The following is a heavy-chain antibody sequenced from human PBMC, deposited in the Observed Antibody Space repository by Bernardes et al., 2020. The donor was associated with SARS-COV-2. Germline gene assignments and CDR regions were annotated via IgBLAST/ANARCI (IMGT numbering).Heavy chain of an antibody. CDR1: GFSFSDYP. Sequence: VGSLRLSCTASGFSFSDYPMSWVRRAPGKGLEWVSTLSGSGVSTYYGDSVKGRFIISRDNSKSTVYLQMNSLRAEDTAIYYCVIVAYGGNSGLAYWGQGTLVTVSS. V-gene: IGHV3-23*01. CDR2: LSGSGVST. D-gene: IGHD4-17*01. CDR3: VIVAYGGNSGLAY. J-gene: IGHJ4*02.